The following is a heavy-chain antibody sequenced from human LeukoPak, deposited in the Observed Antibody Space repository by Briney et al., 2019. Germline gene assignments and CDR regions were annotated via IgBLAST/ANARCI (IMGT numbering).Heavy chain of an antibody. CDR3: ARKLSGYAPFDC. J-gene: IGHJ4*02. V-gene: IGHV3-23*01. D-gene: IGHD5-12*01. CDR1: GFTFTNYP. Sequence: GGSLRLSCAASGFTFTNYPMIWVRQAPGRGLTWVSGISGSGGSTYYADSVKGRFTISRDNPRSTLYLQMSGLRAEDTAVYYCARKLSGYAPFDCWGQGTLVTVSS. CDR2: ISGSGGST.